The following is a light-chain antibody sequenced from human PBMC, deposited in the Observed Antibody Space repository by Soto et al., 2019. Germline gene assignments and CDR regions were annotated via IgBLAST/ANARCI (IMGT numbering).Light chain of an antibody. V-gene: IGKV1-5*03. Sequence: DIQMTQSRSTLSASVGDRVTITCRASQSISSWLAWYQQKPGKAPNLLIYKASSLESGVPSRFSGSGSGTEFTLTISSLQPDDFATYYCQQYSTYSRTFGQGTKVEIK. CDR3: QQYSTYSRT. J-gene: IGKJ1*01. CDR2: KAS. CDR1: QSISSW.